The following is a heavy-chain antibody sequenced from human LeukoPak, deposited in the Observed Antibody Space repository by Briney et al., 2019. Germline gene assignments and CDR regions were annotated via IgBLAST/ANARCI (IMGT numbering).Heavy chain of an antibody. J-gene: IGHJ5*02. Sequence: SETLSLTCTISGVSISSFYWSWIRQPPGKGLEWIGSINYSGSTNYNPSLKSRVTISIDTSKNQISLKLSSVTAADTAFYYCARDLIHRDDYNAAWGQGALVSVSS. D-gene: IGHD5-24*01. V-gene: IGHV4-59*01. CDR1: GVSISSFY. CDR2: INYSGST. CDR3: ARDLIHRDDYNAA.